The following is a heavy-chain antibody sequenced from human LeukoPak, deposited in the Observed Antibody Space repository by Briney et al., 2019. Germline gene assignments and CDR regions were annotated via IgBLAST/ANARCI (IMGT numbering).Heavy chain of an antibody. Sequence: ASVKVSCKTSGYTFTGYYMHWVRQAPGQGLEWMGWINPNSGGTNYAQKFQGRVSMTRDTSISTAYMELSSLRSDDTAVYYCYYRVSSGYLTWGQGTLVAVSS. J-gene: IGHJ4*02. CDR2: INPNSGGT. CDR3: YYRVSSGYLT. CDR1: GYTFTGYY. D-gene: IGHD3-22*01. V-gene: IGHV1-2*02.